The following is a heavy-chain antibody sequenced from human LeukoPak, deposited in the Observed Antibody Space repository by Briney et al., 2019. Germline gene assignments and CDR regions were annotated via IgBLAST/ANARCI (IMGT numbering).Heavy chain of an antibody. CDR1: GFTFSNYA. D-gene: IGHD6-13*01. V-gene: IGHV3-23*01. Sequence: GGSLRLSCAASGFTFSNYAMSWVRQAPGKGLEWVSAISGSGDSTYYADSVKGRFTISRDNSKNTLYLQMNSLRAEDTAVYYCAKDRLKRGAAAGKEYYYGMDVWGQGTTVTVSS. J-gene: IGHJ6*02. CDR2: ISGSGDST. CDR3: AKDRLKRGAAAGKEYYYGMDV.